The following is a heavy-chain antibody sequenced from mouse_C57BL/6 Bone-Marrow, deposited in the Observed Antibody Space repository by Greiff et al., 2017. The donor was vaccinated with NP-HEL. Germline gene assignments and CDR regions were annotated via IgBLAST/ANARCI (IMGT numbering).Heavy chain of an antibody. CDR1: GYSITSDY. CDR2: ISYSGST. V-gene: IGHV3-8*01. CDR3: ARLITTVVATKYFDV. Sequence: EVKLMESGPGLAKPSQTLSLTCSVTGYSITSDYWNWIRKFPGNKLEYMGYISYSGSTYYNPPLKSRISITRDTSKNQYYLQLNSVTTEDTATYYCARLITTVVATKYFDVWGTGTTVTVSS. D-gene: IGHD1-1*01. J-gene: IGHJ1*03.